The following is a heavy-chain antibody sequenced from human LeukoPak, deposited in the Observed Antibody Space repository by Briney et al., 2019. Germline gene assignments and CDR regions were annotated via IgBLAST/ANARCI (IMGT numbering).Heavy chain of an antibody. CDR2: ISWNSGSI. V-gene: IGHV3-9*01. J-gene: IGHJ4*02. CDR1: GFTFDDYA. CDR3: AKGSYDNPMRGNYYFDY. D-gene: IGHD3-9*01. Sequence: PGGSLRLSCSASGFTFDDYAMHWVRQAPGKGLEWVSGISWNSGSIGDADSVKGRFTISRDNAKNSLYLQMNSLRAEATALYYCAKGSYDNPMRGNYYFDYWGQGTLVTVSS.